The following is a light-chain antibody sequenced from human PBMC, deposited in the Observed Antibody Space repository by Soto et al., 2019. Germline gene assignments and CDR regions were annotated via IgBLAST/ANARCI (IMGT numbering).Light chain of an antibody. CDR3: LQRSNWPIT. CDR2: DAS. Sequence: EIVLTQSPATLSLSPGERATLSCRASQSISSYLAWYQQKPGQAPRLLIYDASNRATGIPARFSGSGSGTDFTITISSLEPEDFAVYYCLQRSNWPITFGQGTRLEIK. CDR1: QSISSY. J-gene: IGKJ5*01. V-gene: IGKV3-11*01.